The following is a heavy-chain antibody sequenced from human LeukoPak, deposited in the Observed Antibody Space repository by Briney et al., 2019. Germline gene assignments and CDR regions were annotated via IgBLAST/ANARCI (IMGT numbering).Heavy chain of an antibody. D-gene: IGHD1-1*01. CDR3: VRDGDKWNDLDY. CDR2: IKEDGSEK. CDR1: GYTFRSYW. J-gene: IGHJ4*02. V-gene: IGHV3-7*01. Sequence: GGSLRLSCVTSGYTFRSYWMSWVRQAPGKRLEWVANIKEDGSEKNYADSVRGRFTVSRDNARNSLNLQMNGLRAEDTAVYYCVRDGDKWNDLDYWGQGTQVTVSS.